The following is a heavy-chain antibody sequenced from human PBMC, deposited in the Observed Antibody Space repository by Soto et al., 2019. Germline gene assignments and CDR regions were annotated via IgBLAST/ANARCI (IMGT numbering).Heavy chain of an antibody. CDR3: ARVGYSSGCDRS. CDR2: IYSGVST. J-gene: IGHJ5*02. V-gene: IGHV3-66*01. Sequence: EVQLVESGGGLVQPGGSLRLSCAASGFTVSTNYMSWIRQAPGKGLEWVSVIYSGVSTNYADSVKGRFTISRDNSKNTLYLQMNSLRAEDTAVYYCARVGYSSGCDRSWGQGTLVTVAA. CDR1: GFTVSTNY. D-gene: IGHD6-19*01.